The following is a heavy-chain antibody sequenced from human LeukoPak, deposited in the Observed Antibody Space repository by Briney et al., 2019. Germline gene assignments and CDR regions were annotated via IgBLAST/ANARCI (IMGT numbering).Heavy chain of an antibody. Sequence: PSETLSLTCTVSFGSISSSSYYWGWTRQPPGKGLEWIGTIYYSGSTYYNPSLKSRVTISVNTSKNQFSLRLSSVIAADTAVYYCAKDHRDFGVVIKSLGYWGQGTLVTVSS. CDR1: FGSISSSSYY. V-gene: IGHV4-39*07. CDR3: AKDHRDFGVVIKSLGY. CDR2: IYYSGST. D-gene: IGHD3-3*01. J-gene: IGHJ4*02.